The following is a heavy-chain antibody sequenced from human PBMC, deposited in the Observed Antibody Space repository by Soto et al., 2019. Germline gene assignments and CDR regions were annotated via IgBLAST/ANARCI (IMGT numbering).Heavy chain of an antibody. CDR3: TSQGYSSGWSFFDY. CDR1: GFTFSGSA. CDR2: IKIKADNYAT. D-gene: IGHD6-19*01. V-gene: IGHV3-73*01. Sequence: EVQLVESGGGLVQPGGSLKLSCAAFGFTFSGSAMHWVRQASGKGLEWVGRIKIKADNYATAYAASVEGRFIISRDDSKNMAYLQMNSLQAEDTALYYCTSQGYSSGWSFFDYWGQGSLVTVSS. J-gene: IGHJ4*02.